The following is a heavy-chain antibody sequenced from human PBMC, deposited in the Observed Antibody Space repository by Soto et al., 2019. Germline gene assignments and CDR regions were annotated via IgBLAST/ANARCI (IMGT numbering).Heavy chain of an antibody. CDR3: ARDNDRPQLGGNYYYILDV. J-gene: IGHJ6*02. V-gene: IGHV1-69*12. D-gene: IGHD2-8*01. Sequence: QVQLEQSGAEVKKPGSSLKVSCKASGGTFRTAAISWVRQAPGQGLEWMGGIMPVFRTPDYAQKFQGRVTITADESTGTAYMELSGLRSDDTAVYFCARDNDRPQLGGNYYYILDVWGQGTTITFSS. CDR1: GGTFRTAA. CDR2: IMPVFRTP.